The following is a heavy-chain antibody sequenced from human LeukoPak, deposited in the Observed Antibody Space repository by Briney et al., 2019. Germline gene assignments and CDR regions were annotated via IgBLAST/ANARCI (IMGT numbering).Heavy chain of an antibody. V-gene: IGHV1-69*05. CDR3: ARSLEIDIVVVPAATSYYYYYYMDV. CDR2: IIPIFGTA. CDR1: GGTFSSYA. J-gene: IGHJ6*03. D-gene: IGHD2-2*01. Sequence: SVKVSCKASGGTFSSYAISCVRQAPGQGLEWMGGIIPIFGTANYAQKFQGRVTITTDESTSTAYMELSSLRSEDTAVYYCARSLEIDIVVVPAATSYYYYYYMDVWGKGTTVTVSS.